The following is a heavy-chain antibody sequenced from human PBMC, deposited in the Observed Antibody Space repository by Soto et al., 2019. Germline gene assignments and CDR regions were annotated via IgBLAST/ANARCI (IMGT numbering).Heavy chain of an antibody. CDR2: IGTAGDT. Sequence: GGSLRLSCAASGFTFSSYDMHWVRQATGKGLEWVSAIGTAGDTYYPGSVKGRFTISRENAKNSLYLQMNSLRAEDTAVYYCARAYGWIQLWLPTDPYYYYGMDVWGQGTTVTVSS. J-gene: IGHJ6*02. V-gene: IGHV3-13*01. CDR3: ARAYGWIQLWLPTDPYYYYGMDV. CDR1: GFTFSSYD. D-gene: IGHD5-18*01.